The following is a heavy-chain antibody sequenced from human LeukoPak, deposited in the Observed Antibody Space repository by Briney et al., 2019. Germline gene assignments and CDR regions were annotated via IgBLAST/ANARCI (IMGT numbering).Heavy chain of an antibody. CDR3: AKSGGYGLIDY. CDR1: GASISGSGYY. V-gene: IGHV4-39*01. J-gene: IGHJ4*02. Sequence: SETLSLTCTVSGASISGSGYYWGCIRQPVGKGLEWIGNIYSSGSTYYNASLQSRVTISIDASKNQFSLRLNSVTAADTAMYYCAKSGGYGLIDYWGQGTLVTVSS. CDR2: IYSSGST. D-gene: IGHD1-26*01.